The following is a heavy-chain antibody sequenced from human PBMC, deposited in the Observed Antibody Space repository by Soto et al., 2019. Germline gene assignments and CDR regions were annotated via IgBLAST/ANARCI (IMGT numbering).Heavy chain of an antibody. J-gene: IGHJ5*02. CDR1: GFTFSRYW. D-gene: IGHD2-2*01. CDR3: VRGAEYSTSRFVDWGNWFDP. V-gene: IGHV3-7*01. CDR2: IKHDGSEK. Sequence: EVQLVESGGGLVQPGGSLRLSCGASGFTFSRYWMSWVRQAPGKGLEWVANIKHDGSEKSYEDSVKGRFTISRDNAKNSLFLQMSSLRAEDTAVYYCVRGAEYSTSRFVDWGNWFDPWGQGTLVTVSS.